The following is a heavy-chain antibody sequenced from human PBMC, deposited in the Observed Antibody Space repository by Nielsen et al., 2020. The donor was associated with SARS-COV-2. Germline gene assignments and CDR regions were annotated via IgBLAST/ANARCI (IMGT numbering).Heavy chain of an antibody. CDR3: AREGRCSGGSCYSPVFDY. Sequence: SETLSLTCTVSGGSISSGSYYWSWIRQPAGKGLEWIGRIYTSGSTNYNPSLKSRVTISVDTSKNQFSLKLSSVTAADTAVHYCAREGRCSGGSCYSPVFDYWGQGTLVTVSS. D-gene: IGHD2-15*01. CDR1: GGSISSGSYY. J-gene: IGHJ4*02. CDR2: IYTSGST. V-gene: IGHV4-61*02.